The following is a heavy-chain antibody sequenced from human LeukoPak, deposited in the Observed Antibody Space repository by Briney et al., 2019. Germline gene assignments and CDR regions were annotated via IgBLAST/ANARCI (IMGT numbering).Heavy chain of an antibody. CDR3: ARGGSYSGYDYNDY. V-gene: IGHV3-9*01. Sequence: GGSLRLSCAASGFTFDDCAMHWVRQAPGKGLEWVSGISWNSGSIGYADSVKGRFTISRDNAKNSLYLQMNSLRAEDTAVYYCARGGSYSGYDYNDYWGQGTLVTVS. J-gene: IGHJ4*02. CDR2: ISWNSGSI. CDR1: GFTFDDCA. D-gene: IGHD5-12*01.